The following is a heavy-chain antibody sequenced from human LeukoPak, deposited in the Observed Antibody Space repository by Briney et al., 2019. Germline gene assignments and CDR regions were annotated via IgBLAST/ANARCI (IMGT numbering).Heavy chain of an antibody. CDR3: AREAVTGIAAAGIGFDP. CDR2: INHSGTT. D-gene: IGHD6-13*01. CDR1: GGSFSGYY. V-gene: IGHV4-34*01. J-gene: IGHJ5*02. Sequence: SETLSLTCAVYGGSFSGYYWSWIRQPPGKGLEWIGEINHSGTTNYNPSLKSRVTISVDTSKNQFSLTLSSVTAADTAVYYCAREAVTGIAAAGIGFDPWGQGTLVTVSS.